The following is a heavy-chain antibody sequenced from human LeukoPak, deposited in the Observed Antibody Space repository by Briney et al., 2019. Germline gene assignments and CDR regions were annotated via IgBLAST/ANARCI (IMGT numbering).Heavy chain of an antibody. CDR1: GGTFSSYA. CDR3: ARDRVEYSSSSGYFDY. Sequence: ASVKVSCKASGGTFSSYAISWVRQAPGQGPEWMGGIIPIFGTANYAQKFQGRVTITADESTSTAYMELSSLRSEDTAVYYCARDRVEYSSSSGYFDYWGQGTLVTVSS. V-gene: IGHV1-69*13. D-gene: IGHD6-6*01. J-gene: IGHJ4*02. CDR2: IIPIFGTA.